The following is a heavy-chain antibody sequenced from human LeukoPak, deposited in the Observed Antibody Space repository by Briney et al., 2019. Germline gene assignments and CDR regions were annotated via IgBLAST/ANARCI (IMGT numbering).Heavy chain of an antibody. V-gene: IGHV3-23*01. Sequence: GGSLRLSCAASGFTFSSYGMSWVRQAPGKGLEWVSAISGSGGSTYYADSVKGRFTISRDNSKNTLYLQMNSLRAEDTAVYYCARDPQLPEPYDILTGYHSVDYYYYYMDVWGKGTTVTVSS. D-gene: IGHD3-9*01. J-gene: IGHJ6*03. CDR1: GFTFSSYG. CDR3: ARDPQLPEPYDILTGYHSVDYYYYYMDV. CDR2: ISGSGGST.